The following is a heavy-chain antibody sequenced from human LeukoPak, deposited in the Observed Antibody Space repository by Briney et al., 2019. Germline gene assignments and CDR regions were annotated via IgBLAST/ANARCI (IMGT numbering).Heavy chain of an antibody. J-gene: IGHJ4*02. CDR3: AKETYASGPYYFDY. CDR2: MNPNSGNT. V-gene: IGHV1-8*01. D-gene: IGHD3-10*01. Sequence: GASVKVSCKASGYTFTSYDINWVRQATGQGLEWMGWMNPNSGNTGYAQKFQGRVTMTRNTSISTAYMELSSLRSEDTAVYYCAKETYASGPYYFDYWGQGTLVTVSS. CDR1: GYTFTSYD.